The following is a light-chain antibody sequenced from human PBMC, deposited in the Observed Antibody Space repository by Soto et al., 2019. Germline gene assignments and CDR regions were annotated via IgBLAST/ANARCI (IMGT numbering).Light chain of an antibody. CDR2: AAS. CDR1: QSISSY. CDR3: QQSYSTPIT. V-gene: IGKV1-39*01. J-gene: IGKJ5*01. Sequence: DIQMTQSPSSLSASVGDRVTIAGGASQSISSYLNWYQQKPGKAPKLLIYAASSLQSGAPSRFSGSGSGTDFTLTISSLQPEDFATYYCQQSYSTPITFGQGTRLEIK.